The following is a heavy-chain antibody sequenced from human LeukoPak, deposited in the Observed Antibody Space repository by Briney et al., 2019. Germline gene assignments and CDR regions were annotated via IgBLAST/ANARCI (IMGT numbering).Heavy chain of an antibody. D-gene: IGHD5-24*01. CDR3: ARESRRDGYKFDY. CDR1: GFSLSTSGVG. CDR2: IYYGGNT. J-gene: IGHJ4*02. V-gene: IGHV4-61*08. Sequence: SGPTLVNPTQTLTLTCTFSGFSLSTSGVGVGWIRQPPGKGLEWIGYIYYGGNTNYNPSLKSRLTISVDTSKNQFSLKLSSVTAADTAVYYCARESRRDGYKFDYWGQGTLVTVSS.